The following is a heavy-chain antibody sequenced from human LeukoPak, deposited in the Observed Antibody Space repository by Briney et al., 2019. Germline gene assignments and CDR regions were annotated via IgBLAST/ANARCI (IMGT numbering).Heavy chain of an antibody. CDR1: GYSISSGYY. Sequence: KPSETLSLTCTVSGYSISSGYYWGWIRQPPGKGLEWIGSIYHSGNTYYNPSLKSRVTISIDTSKNQFSLKLSSVTAADTAVYYCARTVRGVRYFDYWGQGTLVTVSS. J-gene: IGHJ4*02. D-gene: IGHD3-10*01. CDR2: IYHSGNT. V-gene: IGHV4-38-2*02. CDR3: ARTVRGVRYFDY.